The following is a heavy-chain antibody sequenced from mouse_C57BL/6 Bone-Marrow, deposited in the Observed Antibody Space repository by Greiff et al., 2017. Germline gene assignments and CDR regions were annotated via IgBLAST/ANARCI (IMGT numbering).Heavy chain of an antibody. V-gene: IGHV14-4*01. D-gene: IGHD3-3*01. Sequence: EVQLQQSGAELVRPGASVKLSCTASGFNIKDDYIHWVKQRPEQGLEWIGWIDPEIGDTEYASKFQGKATITSDTSSSTASMQLSSLTSEDSAVYYCARAGAWFAYWGQGTLVTVSA. CDR1: GFNIKDDY. J-gene: IGHJ3*01. CDR2: IDPEIGDT. CDR3: ARAGAWFAY.